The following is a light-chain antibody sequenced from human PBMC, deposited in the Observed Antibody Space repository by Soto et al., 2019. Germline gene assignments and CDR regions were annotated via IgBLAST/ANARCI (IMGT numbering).Light chain of an antibody. CDR2: LGS. CDR3: MQALQTPKT. CDR1: QSLLHSNGYNY. J-gene: IGKJ2*01. V-gene: IGKV2-28*01. Sequence: DIVMTQSPLSLPVTPGEPASISCRSSQSLLHSNGYNYLDWYLQKPGQSPQLLIYLGSNRASGVPERFSCSGSGTDFTLKISRVEAEDVGVYYCMQALQTPKTFGQGTKLEIK.